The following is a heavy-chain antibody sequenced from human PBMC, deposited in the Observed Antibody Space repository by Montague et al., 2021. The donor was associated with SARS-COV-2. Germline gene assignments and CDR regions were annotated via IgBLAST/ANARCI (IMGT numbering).Heavy chain of an antibody. J-gene: IGHJ2*01. D-gene: IGHD2-8*01. Sequence: SLRLSCAASGFTFSSYSMNWVRQAPGKGLEWVSSISSSSSYIYYADSVKGRFTISRDNAKNSLYLQMNSLRAEDTAVYYCAGLNGVGYLCCYFDLWGRGTLVTVSS. CDR2: ISSSSSYI. CDR3: AGLNGVGYLCCYFDL. CDR1: GFTFSSYS. V-gene: IGHV3-21*01.